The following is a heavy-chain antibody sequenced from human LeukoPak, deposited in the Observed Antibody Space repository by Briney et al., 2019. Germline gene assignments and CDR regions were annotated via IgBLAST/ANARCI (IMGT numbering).Heavy chain of an antibody. Sequence: SETLSLTCAVYGGSFSGYYWSWIRQPPGKGLEWIGEINHSGSTNYNPSLKSRVTISVDTSKNQFSLKLSSVTAADTAVYYCARVAAHSSWYSFFQHGGEGTLVTVSS. J-gene: IGHJ1*01. CDR3: ARVAAHSSWYSFFQH. V-gene: IGHV4-34*01. CDR1: GGSFSGYY. CDR2: INHSGST. D-gene: IGHD6-13*01.